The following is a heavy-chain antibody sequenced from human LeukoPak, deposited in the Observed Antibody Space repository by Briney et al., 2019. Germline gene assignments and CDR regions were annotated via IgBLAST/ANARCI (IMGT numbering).Heavy chain of an antibody. V-gene: IGHV3-66*02. J-gene: IGHJ4*02. CDR3: ARVNYYDSWTYFDY. CDR1: GFTVSSNY. D-gene: IGHD3-22*01. Sequence: PGGSLRLSCAASGFTVSSNYMSWVRQAPGKGLEWVSVIYSGGSTYYADSVKGRFTISRDNSKNTLYLQMNSLRAENTAVYYCARVNYYDSWTYFDYWGQGTLVTVSS. CDR2: IYSGGST.